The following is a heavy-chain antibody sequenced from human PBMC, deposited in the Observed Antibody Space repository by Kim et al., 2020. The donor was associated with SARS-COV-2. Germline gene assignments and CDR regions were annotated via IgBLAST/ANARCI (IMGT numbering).Heavy chain of an antibody. V-gene: IGHV3-23*01. D-gene: IGHD6-13*01. CDR3: AKDGGTAAAGTEGWFDP. CDR1: GFTFSSYA. CDR2: ISGSGGST. J-gene: IGHJ5*02. Sequence: GGSLRLSCAASGFTFSSYAMSWVRQAPGKGLEWVSAISGSGGSTYYADSVKGRFTISRDNSKNTLYLQMNSLRAEDTAVYYCAKDGGTAAAGTEGWFDPWGQGTLVTVSS.